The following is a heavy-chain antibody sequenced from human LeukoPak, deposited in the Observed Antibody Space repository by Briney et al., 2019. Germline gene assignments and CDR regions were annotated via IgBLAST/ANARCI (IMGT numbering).Heavy chain of an antibody. CDR3: AKDRDSSGYLEGYFDY. CDR2: ISGSGGST. D-gene: IGHD3-22*01. CDR1: GFTFSSYA. V-gene: IGHV3-23*01. J-gene: IGHJ4*02. Sequence: PGGSLRLSCAASGFTFSSYAMSWVRQAPGKGLEWVSAISGSGGSTYYADSVKGRFTISRDNSKNTLYLQMNSLRAEDTAVYYCAKDRDSSGYLEGYFDYWGQGTLVTVPS.